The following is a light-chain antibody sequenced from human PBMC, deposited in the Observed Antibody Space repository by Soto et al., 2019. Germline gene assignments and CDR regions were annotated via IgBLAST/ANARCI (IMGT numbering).Light chain of an antibody. V-gene: IGKV3-15*01. J-gene: IGKJ5*01. CDR1: QSVGSD. Sequence: ETAMKQSPATLSVSPGDRAILSCRASQSVGSDLAWYQQKRGQAPTLLIYGASTRATGIPARFSGSASGTEFTLTISGLQSEDFAVYYCQQYKNWPPITFGQGTRLEIK. CDR2: GAS. CDR3: QQYKNWPPIT.